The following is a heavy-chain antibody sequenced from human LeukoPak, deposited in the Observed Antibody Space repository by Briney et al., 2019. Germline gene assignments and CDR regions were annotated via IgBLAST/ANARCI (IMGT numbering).Heavy chain of an antibody. CDR2: ISYDGSNK. Sequence: GGSLRLSCTASGFTFGDYAMSWVRQAPGKGLEWVAVISYDGSNKYYADSVKGRFTISRDNSKNTLYLQMNSLRAEDTAVYYCAKVPLIYGSGSGYFDYWGQGTLVTVSS. CDR1: GFTFGDYA. J-gene: IGHJ4*02. D-gene: IGHD3-10*01. V-gene: IGHV3-30*04. CDR3: AKVPLIYGSGSGYFDY.